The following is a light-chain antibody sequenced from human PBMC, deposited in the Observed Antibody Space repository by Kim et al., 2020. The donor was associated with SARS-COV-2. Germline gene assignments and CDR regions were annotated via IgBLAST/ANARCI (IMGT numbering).Light chain of an antibody. J-gene: IGLJ2*01. CDR2: YNS. V-gene: IGLV3-21*04. Sequence: SYELTQPPSVSVAPGKTAKITCGGNNIGSKSVHWYQQKPGQAPVLVIYYNSDRPSGIPERFSGSNSGNTATLTIIRVEAGDEADYYCQVWDSSSDLHVVFGGGTKLTVL. CDR1: NIGSKS. CDR3: QVWDSSSDLHVV.